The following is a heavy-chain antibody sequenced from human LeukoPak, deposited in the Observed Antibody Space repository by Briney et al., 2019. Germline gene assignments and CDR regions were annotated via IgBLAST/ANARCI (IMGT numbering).Heavy chain of an antibody. V-gene: IGHV4-39*07. Sequence: PSETLSLTCTVSGGPIITTNYFWGWLSQPPGKGLEWIGTVFYSGSTYYNPSLKSRVTISVDPSKNQFSLSLSSVTAADTAVYYCAREPAAALLLPGSYFDYWGQGTLVPVSS. D-gene: IGHD6-13*01. J-gene: IGHJ4*02. CDR1: GGPIITTNYF. CDR2: VFYSGST. CDR3: AREPAAALLLPGSYFDY.